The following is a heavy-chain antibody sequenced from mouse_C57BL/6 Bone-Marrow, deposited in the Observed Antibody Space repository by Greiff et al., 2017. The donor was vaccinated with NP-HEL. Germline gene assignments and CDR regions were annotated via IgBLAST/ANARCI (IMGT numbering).Heavy chain of an antibody. CDR2: ISNGGGST. CDR3: ARPYYYGTWFAY. CDR1: GFTFSDYY. D-gene: IGHD1-1*01. V-gene: IGHV5-12*01. J-gene: IGHJ3*01. Sequence: EVQVVESGGGLVQPGGSLKLSCAASGFTFSDYYMYWVRQTPEKRLEWVAYISNGGGSTYYPDTVKGRFTISRDNAKNTLYLQLSRLKSEDTAMYYCARPYYYGTWFAYWGQGTLVTVSA.